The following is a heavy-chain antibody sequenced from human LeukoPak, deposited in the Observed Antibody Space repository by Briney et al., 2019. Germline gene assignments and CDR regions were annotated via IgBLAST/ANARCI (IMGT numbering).Heavy chain of an antibody. CDR3: ARVFAGYCSSTSCYEGNYYYYMDV. J-gene: IGHJ6*03. Sequence: SETLSLTCTVSGGSISSYYWSWIRQPPGKGLEWIGYIYYSGSTNYNPSLKSRVTISVDTSKNQFSLKLSSVTAADTAVYYCARVFAGYCSSTSCYEGNYYYYMDVWGKGTTVTVSS. V-gene: IGHV4-59*01. CDR1: GGSISSYY. CDR2: IYYSGST. D-gene: IGHD2-2*01.